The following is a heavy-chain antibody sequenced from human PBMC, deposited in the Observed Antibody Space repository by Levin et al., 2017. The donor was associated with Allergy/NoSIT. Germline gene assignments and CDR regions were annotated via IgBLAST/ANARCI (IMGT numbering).Heavy chain of an antibody. J-gene: IGHJ4*02. CDR3: AKDLSPYGSGGYSTFDY. V-gene: IGHV3-23*01. CDR1: GFTFSSYA. D-gene: IGHD3-10*01. CDR2: ISGSGGST. Sequence: ASVKVSCAASGFTFSSYAMSWVRQAPGKGLEWVSGISGSGGSTYNADSVKGRFTISRDNSKNTLYLQMNSLRAEDTAVHYCAKDLSPYGSGGYSTFDYWGQGTLVTVSS.